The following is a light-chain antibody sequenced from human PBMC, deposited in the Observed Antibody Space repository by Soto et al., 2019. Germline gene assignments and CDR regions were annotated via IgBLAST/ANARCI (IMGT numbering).Light chain of an antibody. CDR2: DAS. CDR3: QQRSNWPPALT. Sequence: LVLAQSPATLSLSPGERATLSCRASLSVSSYLAWDPQKPGQAPRLLIYDASNRATGMPARFSGSGSGTDFALTISSLEPQDFAVYYCQQRSNWPPALTFGGGTKVDIK. CDR1: LSVSSY. V-gene: IGKV3-11*01. J-gene: IGKJ4*01.